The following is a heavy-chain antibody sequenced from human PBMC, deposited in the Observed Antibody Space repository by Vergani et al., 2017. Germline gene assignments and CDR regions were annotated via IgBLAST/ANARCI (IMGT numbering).Heavy chain of an antibody. Sequence: VQLVESGGGVVQPGRSLRLSCTASGFTFGDYAMSWFRQAPGKGLEWVGFIRSKAYGGTTEYAASVKGRFTISRDDSKSIAYLQMNSLKTEDTAVYYCTRDPYDYVWGSYRYTERGDGFVDYWGQGTLVTVSS. J-gene: IGHJ4*02. V-gene: IGHV3-49*03. CDR1: GFTFGDYA. D-gene: IGHD3-16*02. CDR2: IRSKAYGGTT. CDR3: TRDPYDYVWGSYRYTERGDGFVDY.